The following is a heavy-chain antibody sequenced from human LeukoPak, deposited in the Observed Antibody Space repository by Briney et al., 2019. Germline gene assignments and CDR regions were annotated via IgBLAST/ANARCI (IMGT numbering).Heavy chain of an antibody. CDR2: IYESGTT. V-gene: IGHV4-34*01. D-gene: IGHD2-15*01. J-gene: IGHJ4*02. CDR3: ARGAWATRLAS. Sequence: AETLSLTCSVYGESLNSYYLSWVRQPPAEGLEWIGEIYESGTTKYNPSLKSRVAISMVPSKQQFSLRLSSVTAADTAVYYCARGAWATRLASWGLGTPVIVSS. CDR1: GESLNSYY.